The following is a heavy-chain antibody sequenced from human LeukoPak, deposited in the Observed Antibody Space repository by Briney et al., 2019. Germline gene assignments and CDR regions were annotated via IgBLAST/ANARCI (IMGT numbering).Heavy chain of an antibody. J-gene: IGHJ4*02. Sequence: GESLKISFKASGYRFTSYWIGWVRPMPGKGLEWMGIIDSSDSETRYTPSCQGQVTISVDKSLTTADLQWNSLKASDTAMYYCARQTAMGRSGDYWGQGTLVTVSS. CDR3: ARQTAMGRSGDY. CDR1: GYRFTSYW. CDR2: IDSSDSET. V-gene: IGHV5-51*01. D-gene: IGHD5-18*01.